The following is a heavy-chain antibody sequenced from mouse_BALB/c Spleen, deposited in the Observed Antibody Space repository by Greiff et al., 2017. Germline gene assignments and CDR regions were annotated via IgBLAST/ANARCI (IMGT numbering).Heavy chain of an antibody. CDR2: ISSGGSYT. Sequence: EVQVVESGGDLVKPGGSLKLSCAASGFTFSSYGMSWVRQTPDKRLEWVATISSGGSYTYYPDSVKGRFTISRDNAKNTLYLQMSSLKSEDTAMYYCARHEAGTAYWGQGTLVTVSA. CDR3: ARHEAGTAY. J-gene: IGHJ3*01. V-gene: IGHV5-6*01. CDR1: GFTFSSYG. D-gene: IGHD4-1*01.